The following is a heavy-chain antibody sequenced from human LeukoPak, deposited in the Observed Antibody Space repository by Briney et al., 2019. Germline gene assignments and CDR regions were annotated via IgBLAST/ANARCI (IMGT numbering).Heavy chain of an antibody. CDR3: ARGTEDGYKYYYYYMDV. V-gene: IGHV4-59*01. D-gene: IGHD5-24*01. Sequence: PSETLSLTCTVSGGSISSYYWSWIRQPPGKGLEWIGYIYYSGSTNYNPSLKSRVTISVDTSKNQFSLKLSSVTAADTAVYYCARGTEDGYKYYYYYMDVWGKGTTVTVSS. CDR2: IYYSGST. CDR1: GGSISSYY. J-gene: IGHJ6*03.